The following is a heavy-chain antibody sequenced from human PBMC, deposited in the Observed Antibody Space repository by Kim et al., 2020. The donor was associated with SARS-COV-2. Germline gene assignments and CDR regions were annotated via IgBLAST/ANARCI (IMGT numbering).Heavy chain of an antibody. J-gene: IGHJ4*01. CDR1: RVTFGVYA. CDR3: TNRYVDLLPAPVDY. Sequence: GGSLRLSCTASRVTFGVYAMSWVRQSPGKGLEWVGCIKIKAYGGITEYASSVKGRFTISRDDSKSIAYLQMNSLRTEDTAVYYCTNRYVDLLPAPVDY. CDR2: IKIKAYGGIT. V-gene: IGHV3-49*04. D-gene: IGHD3-9*01.